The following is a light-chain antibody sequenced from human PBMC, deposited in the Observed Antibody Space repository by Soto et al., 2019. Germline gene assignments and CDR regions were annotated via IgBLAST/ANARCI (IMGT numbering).Light chain of an antibody. V-gene: IGLV1-44*01. J-gene: IGLJ1*01. CDR3: AAWDDSLNGDV. CDR2: SNN. Sequence: QSVLTQPPSASGTPGQRVTISCSGGSSNIGSNAVNWYRQLPGTAPKLLIHSNNQRPSGVPDRFSGSKSGTSASLAISGLQSEDEADYYCAAWDDSLNGDVFGTGTKVTVL. CDR1: SSNIGSNA.